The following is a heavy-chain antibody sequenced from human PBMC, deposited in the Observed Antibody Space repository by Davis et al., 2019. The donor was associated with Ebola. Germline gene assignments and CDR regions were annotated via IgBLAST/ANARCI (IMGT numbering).Heavy chain of an antibody. Sequence: GESLKISCAASGFTFSSYAMSWVRQAPGKGLEWVSAISGSGGSTYYADSVKGRFTISRDNSKNTLYLQMNSLRAEDTAVYYCAADYDILTGYYITFDYWGQGTLVTVSS. CDR2: ISGSGGST. CDR1: GFTFSSYA. CDR3: AADYDILTGYYITFDY. V-gene: IGHV3-23*01. D-gene: IGHD3-9*01. J-gene: IGHJ4*02.